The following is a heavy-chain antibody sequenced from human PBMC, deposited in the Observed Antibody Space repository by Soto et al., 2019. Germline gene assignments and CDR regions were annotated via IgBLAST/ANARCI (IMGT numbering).Heavy chain of an antibody. CDR2: INPSGGST. D-gene: IGHD6-6*01. J-gene: IGHJ4*02. Sequence: ASVKVSCRASGYTFTSYYMHWVRQAPGQGLEWMGIINPSGGSTSYAQKFQGRVTMTRDTSTSTVYMELSSLRSEDTAVYYCARDVVAARVFDYWGQGTLVTVSS. CDR3: ARDVVAARVFDY. CDR1: GYTFTSYY. V-gene: IGHV1-46*01.